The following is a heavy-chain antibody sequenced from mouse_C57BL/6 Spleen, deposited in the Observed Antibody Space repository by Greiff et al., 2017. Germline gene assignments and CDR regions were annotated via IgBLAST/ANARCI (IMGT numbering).Heavy chain of an antibody. CDR2: IYPRSGNT. J-gene: IGHJ1*03. Sequence: VQLQQSGAELARPGASVTLSCKASGYTFTSYGISWVKQRTGQGLEWIGEIYPRSGNTYYNEKFKGKATLTADKSSSTAYMELRSLTSEDSAVYFCARVYGYDGYFDVWGTGTTVTVSS. D-gene: IGHD2-2*01. V-gene: IGHV1-81*01. CDR1: GYTFTSYG. CDR3: ARVYGYDGYFDV.